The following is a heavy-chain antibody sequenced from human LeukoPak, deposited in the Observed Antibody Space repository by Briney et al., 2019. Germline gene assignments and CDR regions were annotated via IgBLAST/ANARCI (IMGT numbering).Heavy chain of an antibody. V-gene: IGHV1-46*01. Sequence: GASAKVSCRASGYRLTSYDMHWVRQAPGQGLEWMGIINPSGGSTSYAQRFQGRVAMTRDTSTSTGYLDLSSLRSEDTAVYYCTRTLYSVGDGYNFGFDYWGQGALVTV. J-gene: IGHJ4*02. CDR3: TRTLYSVGDGYNFGFDY. CDR2: INPSGGST. CDR1: GYRLTSYD. D-gene: IGHD5-24*01.